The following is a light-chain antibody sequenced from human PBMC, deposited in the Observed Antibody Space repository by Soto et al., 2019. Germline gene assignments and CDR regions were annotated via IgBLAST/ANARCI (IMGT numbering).Light chain of an antibody. Sequence: DIQMTQSPSTLSASVGDRVTITCRASQGISAWLAWYQQKPGKAPKLLIYDASSLESGAPSRFSGSGSGTEFTLTIRSLQPDDFATYCCQQYKSYPWTFGQGTKVEIK. V-gene: IGKV1-5*01. J-gene: IGKJ1*01. CDR1: QGISAW. CDR3: QQYKSYPWT. CDR2: DAS.